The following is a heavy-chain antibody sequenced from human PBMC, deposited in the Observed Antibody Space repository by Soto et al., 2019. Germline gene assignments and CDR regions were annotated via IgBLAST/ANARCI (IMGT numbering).Heavy chain of an antibody. CDR3: ARGLPYCDFWSGYKGGMDV. CDR2: TYYRSKWYN. V-gene: IGHV6-1*01. D-gene: IGHD3-3*01. Sequence: SQTLSLTCAISGDSVSSNSAAWNWIRQSPSRGLEWLGRTYYRSKWYNDYAVSVKSRITINPDTSKNQFSLQLNSVTPEDTAVYYCARGLPYCDFWSGYKGGMDVWGQGTTVTVSS. J-gene: IGHJ6*02. CDR1: GDSVSSNSAA.